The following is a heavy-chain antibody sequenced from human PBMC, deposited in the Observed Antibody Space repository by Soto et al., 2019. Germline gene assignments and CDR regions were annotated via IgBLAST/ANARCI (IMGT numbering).Heavy chain of an antibody. J-gene: IGHJ3*02. CDR1: GYSFISYC. D-gene: IGHD2-2*03. Sequence: RGESLKISCKTSGYSFISYCVALVLQKPGKGLEWMGTFYPGDSTSTYSPSFQGQVTISVDKSISTAYLHLSGLKASDTAMYFCARIIGYCRNNDCSWTFDIWGQGTMVTVS. CDR2: FYPGDSTS. V-gene: IGHV5-51*01. CDR3: ARIIGYCRNNDCSWTFDI.